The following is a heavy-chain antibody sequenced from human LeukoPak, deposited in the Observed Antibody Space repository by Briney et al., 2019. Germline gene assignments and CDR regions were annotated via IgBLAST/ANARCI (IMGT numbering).Heavy chain of an antibody. V-gene: IGHV1-8*03. J-gene: IGHJ4*02. D-gene: IGHD6-19*01. CDR2: MNPYSGNT. CDR1: GYTFTSYD. Sequence: ASVKVSCKASGYTFTSYDINWVRQASGQGLEWMGWMNPYSGNTGYAQKFQGRVTITRNTSITTVYMELSSLRSEDTAVYYCARGKILAVAPRIFDYWGQGTLVTVSS. CDR3: ARGKILAVAPRIFDY.